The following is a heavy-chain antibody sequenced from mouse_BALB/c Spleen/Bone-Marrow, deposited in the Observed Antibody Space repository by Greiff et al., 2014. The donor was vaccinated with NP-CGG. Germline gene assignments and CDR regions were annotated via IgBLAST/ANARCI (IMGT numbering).Heavy chain of an antibody. CDR3: ARDQVYYYGSSYGYFDV. CDR1: GFTFSDYG. J-gene: IGHJ1*01. CDR2: ISTLAYSI. Sequence: EVQLVESGGGLVQPGGSRKLSCAASGFTFSDYGMAWVRQAPGKGPEWVAFISTLAYSIYYADTVTGRFTISRENAKNTLYLEMSSLRSEDTAMYYCARDQVYYYGSSYGYFDVWGAGTTVTVSS. V-gene: IGHV5-15*02. D-gene: IGHD1-1*01.